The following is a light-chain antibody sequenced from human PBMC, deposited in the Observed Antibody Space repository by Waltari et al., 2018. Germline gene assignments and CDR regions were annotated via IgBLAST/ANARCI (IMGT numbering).Light chain of an antibody. CDR2: NNN. CDR1: SSHIRSNS. V-gene: IGLV1-51*01. Sequence: QSVLTQPPSVSAAPGQTVTISCSGSSSHIRSNSVSWYQHLPRTAPKVLIYNNNERPSGIPDRFSGSTSGTSATLVITGLQTGDEADYYCATWDTSLGDLWVFGGGTRLTVL. J-gene: IGLJ3*02. CDR3: ATWDTSLGDLWV.